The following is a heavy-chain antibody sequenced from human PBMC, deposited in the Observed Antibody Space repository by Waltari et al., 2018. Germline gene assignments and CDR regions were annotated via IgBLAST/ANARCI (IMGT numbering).Heavy chain of an antibody. CDR1: GFTFSSYA. D-gene: IGHD1-26*01. J-gene: IGHJ6*02. CDR3: ARDNSGSYLGYYGMDV. CDR2: ISYDGSNK. V-gene: IGHV3-30-3*01. Sequence: QVQLVESGGGVVQPGRSLRLSCADSGFTFSSYAMHWFRQAPGKGLEWVAVISYDGSNKYYADSVKGRFTISRDNSKNTLYLQMNSLRAEDTAVYYCARDNSGSYLGYYGMDVWGQGTTVTVSS.